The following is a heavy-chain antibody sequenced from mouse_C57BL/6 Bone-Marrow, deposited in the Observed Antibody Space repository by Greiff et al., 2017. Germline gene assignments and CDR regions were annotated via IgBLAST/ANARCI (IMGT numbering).Heavy chain of an antibody. J-gene: IGHJ4*01. CDR3: ARESYYYGSSYYAMDY. Sequence: VQLQQPGAELVMPWASVKLSCKASGYTFTSYWMHWVKQRPGQGLEWIGEIDPSDSYTNYNQKFKGKSTLTVDKSSSTAYMQLSSLTSEDSAVYYCARESYYYGSSYYAMDYWGQGTTVTVSS. D-gene: IGHD1-1*01. CDR2: IDPSDSYT. CDR1: GYTFTSYW. V-gene: IGHV1-69*01.